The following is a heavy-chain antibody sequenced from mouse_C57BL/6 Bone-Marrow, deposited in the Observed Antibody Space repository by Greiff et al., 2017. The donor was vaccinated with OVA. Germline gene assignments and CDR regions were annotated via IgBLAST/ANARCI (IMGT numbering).Heavy chain of an antibody. CDR2: IRNKANGYTT. Sequence: EVKLVESGGGLVQPGGSLSLSCAASGFTFTDYYMSWVRQPPGKALEWLGFIRNKANGYTTEYSASVKGRFTISRDNSQRILYLQMNALRAVDSATYYCTRYKDYVSSYRWWYFDVWGTGTTVTVSA. CDR3: TRYKDYVSSYRWWYFDV. D-gene: IGHD1-1*01. J-gene: IGHJ1*03. V-gene: IGHV7-3*01. CDR1: GFTFTDYY.